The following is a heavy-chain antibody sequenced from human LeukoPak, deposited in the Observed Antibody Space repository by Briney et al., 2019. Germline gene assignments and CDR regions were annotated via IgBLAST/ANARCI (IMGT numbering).Heavy chain of an antibody. Sequence: SETLSLTCTVSGGSVSSYYWTWIRQPPGKGLEWIGYIYNIGSTNYNPSLKSRVTISVDTSKNQFSLKLSSVTAADTAVYYCARHYISGWSDCWGQGTLVTVSS. CDR3: ARHYISGWSDC. V-gene: IGHV4-59*08. J-gene: IGHJ5*01. D-gene: IGHD6-19*01. CDR2: IYNIGST. CDR1: GGSVSSYY.